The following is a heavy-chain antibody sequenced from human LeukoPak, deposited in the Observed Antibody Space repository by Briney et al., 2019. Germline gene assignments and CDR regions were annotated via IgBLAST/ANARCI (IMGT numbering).Heavy chain of an antibody. J-gene: IGHJ2*01. Sequence: GGSLRLSCAASGFTFSNYSMNWVRQAPGKGLEWVSSISSNGIYIYSADSVKGRFTISRDNAKNSLYLQMNGLRAEDTAVYYCAREGRYSGWYQNWYFDLWGRGTLVTVSS. CDR3: AREGRYSGWYQNWYFDL. CDR2: ISSNGIYI. CDR1: GFTFSNYS. V-gene: IGHV3-21*01. D-gene: IGHD6-19*01.